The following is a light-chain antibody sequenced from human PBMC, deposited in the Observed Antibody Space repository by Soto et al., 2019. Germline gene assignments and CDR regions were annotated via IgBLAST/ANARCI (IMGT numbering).Light chain of an antibody. Sequence: DIQMTQSPSTLSASVGDRVTITCRASQSIGSWSAWYQQKPGRAPKLLIYKASNLESRVPSRFSGSGSGTEFTLTINSLQPDDFATYYCQQYNSYPLTFGGGTKVDIK. CDR2: KAS. J-gene: IGKJ4*01. V-gene: IGKV1-5*03. CDR1: QSIGSW. CDR3: QQYNSYPLT.